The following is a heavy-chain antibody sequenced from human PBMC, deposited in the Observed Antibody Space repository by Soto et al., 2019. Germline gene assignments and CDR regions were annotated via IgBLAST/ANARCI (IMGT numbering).Heavy chain of an antibody. CDR1: GGSISSSSDY. CDR2: IYYSGST. CDR3: ARSYCSSTRCSTDTYYYYYGMDV. D-gene: IGHD2-2*02. V-gene: IGHV4-39*01. Sequence: SETLSLSSTVSGGSISSSSDYWVWVRHPPGKGLEWIGGIYYSGSTYYNPSLKSRVTISVDTSKNQFSLKLRSVTAAHPAVYYCARSYCSSTRCSTDTYYYYYGMDVWGQGPTVTVSS. J-gene: IGHJ6*02.